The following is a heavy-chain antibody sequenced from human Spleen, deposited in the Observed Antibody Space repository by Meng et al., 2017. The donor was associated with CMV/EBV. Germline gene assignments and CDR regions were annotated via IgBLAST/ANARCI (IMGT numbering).Heavy chain of an antibody. Sequence: GGSLRLSCAASGFTFSSYAMHWVRQAPGKGLEWVAVISYDGSNKYYADSVKGRFTISRDNSKNTLYLQMNSLRAEDTAVYYCAKDMPPGDFWSGYPPEGGMDVWGQGTTVTVSS. V-gene: IGHV3-30-3*01. D-gene: IGHD3-3*01. CDR3: AKDMPPGDFWSGYPPEGGMDV. CDR2: ISYDGSNK. J-gene: IGHJ6*02. CDR1: GFTFSSYA.